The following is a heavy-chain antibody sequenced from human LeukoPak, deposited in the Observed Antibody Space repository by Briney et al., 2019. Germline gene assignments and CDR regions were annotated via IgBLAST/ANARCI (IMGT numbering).Heavy chain of an antibody. J-gene: IGHJ4*02. Sequence: ASVKVSCKASGYTFTGYYMHWVRQAPGQGLEWVGWINPNSGGTNYAQKFQGRVTMTRDTSISTAYMELSRLLSGDTAVYYCARGRTMVYCGGDCYRFDNWGQGTLVTVSS. V-gene: IGHV1-2*02. CDR3: ARGRTMVYCGGDCYRFDN. CDR2: INPNSGGT. D-gene: IGHD2-21*02. CDR1: GYTFTGYY.